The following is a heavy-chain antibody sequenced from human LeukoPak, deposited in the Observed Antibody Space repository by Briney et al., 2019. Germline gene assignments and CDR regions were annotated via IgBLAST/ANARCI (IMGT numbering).Heavy chain of an antibody. CDR2: ISYDGSNK. CDR3: AKIDYESHD. V-gene: IGHV3-30*18. D-gene: IGHD4-17*01. CDR1: GFTFSSYG. Sequence: GGSLRLSCAASGFTFSSYGMHWVRQAPGKGLEWVAAISYDGSNKYYADSVKGRFTISRDNSKNTLYLQMNSLRAEDTAVYYCAKIDYESHDWGQGTLVTVSS. J-gene: IGHJ4*02.